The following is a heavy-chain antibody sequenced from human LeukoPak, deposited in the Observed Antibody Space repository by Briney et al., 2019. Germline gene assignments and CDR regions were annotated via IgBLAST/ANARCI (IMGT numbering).Heavy chain of an antibody. CDR1: GFTFSSYA. D-gene: IGHD6-13*01. CDR2: ISGSGGST. V-gene: IGHV3-23*01. Sequence: GGSLRLSCAASGFTFSSYAMSWVRQAPGKGLEWVSAISGSGGSTYYADSVKGRFTISRDNSKNTLYLQMNSLRAEDTAVYYCAKDIAAAGSPLDSYYMDVWGKGTTVTVSS. J-gene: IGHJ6*03. CDR3: AKDIAAAGSPLDSYYMDV.